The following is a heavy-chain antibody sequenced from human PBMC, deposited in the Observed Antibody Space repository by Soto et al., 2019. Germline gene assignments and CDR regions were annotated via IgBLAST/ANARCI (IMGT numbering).Heavy chain of an antibody. CDR3: DTMSGYYPDYFDY. CDR2: ISGSGGST. D-gene: IGHD3-22*01. V-gene: IGHV3-23*01. J-gene: IGHJ4*02. Sequence: PGGSLRLSCAASGLTFSSYAMSWVRQAPGKGLEWASAISGSGGSTYYADSVKGRFTISRDNSKNTLYLQMNSLRAEDTAVYYCDTMSGYYPDYFDYWGQGTLVTVSS. CDR1: GLTFSSYA.